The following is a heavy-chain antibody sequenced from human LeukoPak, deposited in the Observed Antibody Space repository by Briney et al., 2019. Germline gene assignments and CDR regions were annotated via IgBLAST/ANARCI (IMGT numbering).Heavy chain of an antibody. Sequence: SETLSLTCAVSGGSISSSNWWSWVRQPPGKGLEWMGEIYLSGSTNYNPSLKSRVTISVDTSKNQFSLKVTSLTAADTAVYYCARWSGVVGTARGWYFDLWGRGTLVTVSS. V-gene: IGHV4-4*02. D-gene: IGHD1-26*01. CDR2: IYLSGST. CDR3: ARWSGVVGTARGWYFDL. CDR1: GGSISSSNW. J-gene: IGHJ2*01.